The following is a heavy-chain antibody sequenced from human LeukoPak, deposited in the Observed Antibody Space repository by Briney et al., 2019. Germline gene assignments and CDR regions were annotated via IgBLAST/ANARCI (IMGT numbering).Heavy chain of an antibody. D-gene: IGHD1-26*01. CDR3: ARDNSVGDNAWWFDP. V-gene: IGHV1-2*02. CDR1: GYSFTGYY. CDR2: INPNRGGT. J-gene: IGHJ5*02. Sequence: GASVKVSCKGSGYSFTGYYIHWVRQAPGQGIEWMGWINPNRGGTNYAQRFLGRVTMTRDTSISAAYMELSRLRSDDTAVYYCARDNSVGDNAWWFDPWGQGTLVTVSS.